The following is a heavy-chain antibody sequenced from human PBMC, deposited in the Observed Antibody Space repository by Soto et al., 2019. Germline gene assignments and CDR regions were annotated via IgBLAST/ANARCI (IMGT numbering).Heavy chain of an antibody. CDR2: ISYDGSNK. J-gene: IGHJ4*02. CDR1: GFTFSSYA. Sequence: QVQLVESGGGVVQPGRSLRLSCAASGFTFSSYAMHWVRQAPGKGLEWVAVISYDGSNKYYADSVKGRFTISRDNSKNTVYLQMNSLRAEDTAVYYCARDDPLAVAGTYVEYWGQGTLVTVSS. CDR3: ARDDPLAVAGTYVEY. D-gene: IGHD6-19*01. V-gene: IGHV3-30-3*01.